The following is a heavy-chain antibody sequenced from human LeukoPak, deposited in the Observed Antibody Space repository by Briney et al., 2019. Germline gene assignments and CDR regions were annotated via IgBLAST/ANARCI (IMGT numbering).Heavy chain of an antibody. V-gene: IGHV3-21*01. D-gene: IGHD3-10*01. CDR3: ARDPSGSGSYGDY. CDR1: GFTFSSYS. CDR2: ISSSSSYI. Sequence: GGSLRLSCAASGFTFSSYSMNWVRQAPGKGLEWVSSISSSSSYIYYADSVKGRFTISRDNAKNSLYLQMNSLRAEDTAVYYCARDPSGSGSYGDYWGQGTLVTVSS. J-gene: IGHJ4*02.